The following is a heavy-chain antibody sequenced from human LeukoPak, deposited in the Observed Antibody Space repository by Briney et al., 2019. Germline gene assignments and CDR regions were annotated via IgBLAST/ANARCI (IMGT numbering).Heavy chain of an antibody. J-gene: IGHJ4*02. CDR2: IYYTGGT. CDR1: GGSVISGSSY. Sequence: SETLSLTCTVSGGSVISGSSYWGWIRQPPGKGLEWIGNIYYTGGTDYNPSLKSRVTISEDTSKNQFSLKLSSVTAADTAVYFCARGTGYTSGWGYYYCDYWGQGTLVTVSS. CDR3: ARGTGYTSGWGYYYCDY. V-gene: IGHV4-61*01. D-gene: IGHD6-19*01.